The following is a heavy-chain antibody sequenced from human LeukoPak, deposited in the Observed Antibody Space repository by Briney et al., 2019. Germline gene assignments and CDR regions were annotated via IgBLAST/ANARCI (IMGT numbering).Heavy chain of an antibody. CDR2: INTDGNST. J-gene: IGHJ3*02. CDR1: GFTFSSYW. Sequence: GGSLRLSCAASGFTFSSYWMHWVRQAPGKGLVWVSRINTDGNSTSYADSVKGRFTISRDNAKNTLYLQMNSLRAEDTAVYYCAREMTTVTTDAFDIWGQGTMVTVSS. V-gene: IGHV3-74*01. CDR3: AREMTTVTTDAFDI. D-gene: IGHD4-17*01.